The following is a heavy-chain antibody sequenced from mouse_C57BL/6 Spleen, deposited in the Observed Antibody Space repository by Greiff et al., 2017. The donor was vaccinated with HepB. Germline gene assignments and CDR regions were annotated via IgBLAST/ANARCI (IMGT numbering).Heavy chain of an antibody. Sequence: VQLQQSGAELVKPGASVKLSCKASGYTFTSYWMHWVKQRPGQGLEWIGMIHPNSGSTNYNEKFKSKATLTVDKSSSTAYMQLSSLTSEDSAVYYCARVTTVEERFDDWGQGTTLTVSS. J-gene: IGHJ2*01. D-gene: IGHD1-1*01. V-gene: IGHV1-64*01. CDR2: IHPNSGST. CDR1: GYTFTSYW. CDR3: ARVTTVEERFDD.